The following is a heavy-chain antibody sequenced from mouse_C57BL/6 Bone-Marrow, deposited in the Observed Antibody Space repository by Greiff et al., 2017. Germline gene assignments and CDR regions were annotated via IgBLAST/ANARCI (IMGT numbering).Heavy chain of an antibody. V-gene: IGHV7-1*01. CDR3: ARDAPYYAMDY. J-gene: IGHJ4*01. Sequence: EVMLVESGGGLVQSGRSLRLSCATSGFTFSDFYMEWVRQAPGRGLEWIAASRNKANDYTTEYSASVKGRFIVSRDTSPSILYLQMNALRAEDTAIYYCARDAPYYAMDYWGQGTAVTVSS. CDR2: SRNKANDYTT. CDR1: GFTFSDFY.